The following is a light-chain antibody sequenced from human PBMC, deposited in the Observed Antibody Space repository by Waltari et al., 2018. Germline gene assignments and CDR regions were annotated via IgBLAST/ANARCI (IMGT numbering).Light chain of an antibody. CDR2: TAS. CDR1: QGITND. Sequence: AIQMTQSPSSLSASVRDRVTITCRTSQGITNDLAWYQQKPGKAPKLLLYTASTLQSGVPSRFSGSGSGTDFSLTISSLQPEDFATYYCLQYYNFSWTFGQGTKVEIK. V-gene: IGKV1-6*01. J-gene: IGKJ1*01. CDR3: LQYYNFSWT.